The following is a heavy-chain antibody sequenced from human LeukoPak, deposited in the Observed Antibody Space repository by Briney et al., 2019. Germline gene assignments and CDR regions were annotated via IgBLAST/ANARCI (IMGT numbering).Heavy chain of an antibody. J-gene: IGHJ4*02. CDR2: INPSGGST. Sequence: GASVTVSCKASGYTFTSYYMHWVRQAPGQGLEWMGIINPSGGSTSYAQKLQGRVTMTRDTSTSTVYMELSSLRSEDTAVYYCARDRPRDCSSTSCYDDFDYWGQGTLVTVSS. CDR1: GYTFTSYY. CDR3: ARDRPRDCSSTSCYDDFDY. D-gene: IGHD2-2*01. V-gene: IGHV1-46*03.